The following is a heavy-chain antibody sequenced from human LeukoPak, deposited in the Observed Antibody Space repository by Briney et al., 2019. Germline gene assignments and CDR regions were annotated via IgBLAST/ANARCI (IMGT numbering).Heavy chain of an antibody. CDR1: GFTVSSDY. CDR3: ARATLDN. V-gene: IGHV3-53*01. CDR2: IYSGGST. J-gene: IGHJ4*02. Sequence: PGGSLRLSRAASGFTVSSDYISWVRQAPGRGLEWVSVIYSGGSTNYADSLRARFTISRDNSKNTVYLQMNSPRVEDTAVYYCARATLDNWGQGTLVTVSS.